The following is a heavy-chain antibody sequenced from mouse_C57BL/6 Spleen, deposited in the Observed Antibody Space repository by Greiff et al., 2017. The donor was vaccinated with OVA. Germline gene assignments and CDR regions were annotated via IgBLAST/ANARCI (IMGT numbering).Heavy chain of an antibody. CDR1: GYTFTSYW. Sequence: VQLQQPGAELVKPGASVKLSCKASGYTFTSYWMQWVKQRPGQGLEWIGEIDPSDSYTNYNQKFKGKATLTVDTASSTAYMQLSSLTSEDSAVSYCARRHHGSSSFAYWGQGTLVTVSA. D-gene: IGHD1-1*01. CDR3: ARRHHGSSSFAY. J-gene: IGHJ3*01. V-gene: IGHV1-50*01. CDR2: IDPSDSYT.